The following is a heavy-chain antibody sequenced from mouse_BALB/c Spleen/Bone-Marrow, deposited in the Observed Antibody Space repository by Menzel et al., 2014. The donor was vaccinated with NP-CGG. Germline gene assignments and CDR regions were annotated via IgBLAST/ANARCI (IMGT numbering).Heavy chain of an antibody. J-gene: IGHJ2*01. V-gene: IGHV1-80*01. CDR3: ARKYGDY. CDR1: GYPFRSYW. CDR2: IYPGDGET. Sequence: VQLQQSGAELVRPGSSVKISCKASGYPFRSYWMNWVKQRPGQGLEWIGQIYPGDGETNYNGKFKGNATLTADKSSSTAYMQLISLTSEDSAVYLCARKYGDYWGQGPTLTVSS. D-gene: IGHD2-10*02.